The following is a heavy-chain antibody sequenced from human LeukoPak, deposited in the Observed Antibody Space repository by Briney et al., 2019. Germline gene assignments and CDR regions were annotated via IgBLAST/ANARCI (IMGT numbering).Heavy chain of an antibody. Sequence: PSETLSLTCTVSGGSLSSYYWSWLRQPPGKGLEWIGYIYYSGSTNYNPSLKSRVTISVDTSKNQFSLKLSSVTAADTAVYYCASALNSYSSGLEYFQHWGQGTLVTVSS. D-gene: IGHD6-19*01. J-gene: IGHJ1*01. V-gene: IGHV4-59*01. CDR1: GGSLSSYY. CDR2: IYYSGST. CDR3: ASALNSYSSGLEYFQH.